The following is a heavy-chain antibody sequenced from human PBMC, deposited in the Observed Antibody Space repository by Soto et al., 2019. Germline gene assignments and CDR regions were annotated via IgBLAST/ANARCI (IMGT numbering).Heavy chain of an antibody. CDR3: XXXXXXXXXXXV. Sequence: QVQLVESGGGVVQPGRSLRLSCAASGFTFSSYXXXXXXXXXXXXLEWGAVISYDGSNKDYADSVKGRFTISRDNXXXXXXXXXXXXXXXXXXXXXXXXXXXXXXXXXVWGQGTTVTFSS. CDR2: ISYDGSNK. CDR1: GFTFSSYX. V-gene: IGHV3-30-3*01. J-gene: IGHJ6*02.